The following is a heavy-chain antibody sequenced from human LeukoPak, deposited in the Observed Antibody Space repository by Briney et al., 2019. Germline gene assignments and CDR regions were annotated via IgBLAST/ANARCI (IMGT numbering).Heavy chain of an antibody. V-gene: IGHV3-43*01. D-gene: IGHD6-19*01. Sequence: GGSLRLSCAASEFDFDDFTMHWVRQAPGKGLEWVSLLSWDGNSTYYADSVKGRFTMSRDSTKESAYLQMNSLRSDDAALYHCAKEGGLFGSGWYAAWGQGTLVTVAS. CDR1: EFDFDDFT. CDR2: LSWDGNST. J-gene: IGHJ5*02. CDR3: AKEGGLFGSGWYAA.